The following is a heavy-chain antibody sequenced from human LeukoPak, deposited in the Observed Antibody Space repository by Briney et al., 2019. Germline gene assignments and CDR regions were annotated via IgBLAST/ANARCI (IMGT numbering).Heavy chain of an antibody. D-gene: IGHD6-13*01. CDR3: ARGRRPYTSPCLFDS. V-gene: IGHV3-30*04. CDR1: GFTFSTYT. J-gene: IGHJ4*02. Sequence: GGSLRLSCATSGFTFSTYTMHWVRQAPGKGLEWVAVISFDGSYTYYAGSVKGRFTISRDNSTNTLYLQMNSLRAEDTAVYYCARGRRPYTSPCLFDSWGQGTLVTVSS. CDR2: ISFDGSYT.